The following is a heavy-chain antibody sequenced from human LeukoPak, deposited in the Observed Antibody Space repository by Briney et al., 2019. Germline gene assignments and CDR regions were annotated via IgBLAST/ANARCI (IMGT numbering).Heavy chain of an antibody. J-gene: IGHJ6*03. D-gene: IGHD2-21*01. V-gene: IGHV1-2*06. Sequence: ASVKVSCKASGYTFTVYYMHWVRQAPGQGLEWMGRINPNSGGTNYAQKFQGRVTMTSDTSISTAYMELSRLRSDDTAVYYCARVGGDRSYYYMDVWGKGTTVTVSS. CDR1: GYTFTVYY. CDR3: ARVGGDRSYYYMDV. CDR2: INPNSGGT.